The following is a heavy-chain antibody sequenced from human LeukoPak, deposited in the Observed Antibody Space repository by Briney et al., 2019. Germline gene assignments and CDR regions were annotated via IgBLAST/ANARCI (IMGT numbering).Heavy chain of an antibody. CDR1: GFTFSSYS. CDR2: ISSSSSTI. CDR3: ARVIAAAGTSRTFDY. V-gene: IGHV3-48*01. J-gene: IGHJ4*02. D-gene: IGHD6-13*01. Sequence: GGSLRLSCAASGFTFSSYSMNWVRQAPGKGLEWVSYISSSSSTIYYADSVKGRFTISRDNAKNSLYLQMNSLRAEDTAVYYCARVIAAAGTSRTFDYWGQGTLVTVSS.